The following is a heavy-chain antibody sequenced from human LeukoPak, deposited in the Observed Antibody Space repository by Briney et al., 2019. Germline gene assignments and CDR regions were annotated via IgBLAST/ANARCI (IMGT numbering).Heavy chain of an antibody. CDR1: GDSISSRNW. CDR3: ARNDSSSSLAY. J-gene: IGHJ4*02. V-gene: IGHV4-4*02. D-gene: IGHD6-6*01. Sequence: SGTLSLTCVVSGDSISSRNWWSGVRLPPGMGLGWVGEIHHSASTNYKPSLKSRFSISVDKSKNQTSLKLTSVTAADTAVYYCARNDSSSSLAYSGEETPLAVS. CDR2: IHHSAST.